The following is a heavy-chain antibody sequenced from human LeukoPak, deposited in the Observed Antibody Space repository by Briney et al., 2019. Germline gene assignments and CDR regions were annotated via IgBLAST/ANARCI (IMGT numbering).Heavy chain of an antibody. J-gene: IGHJ3*02. CDR1: GGTFSSYA. CDR3: AREGWELRAFDI. D-gene: IGHD1-26*01. CDR2: INPNSGGT. V-gene: IGHV1-2*02. Sequence: GSSVKVSCKASGGTFSSYAISWVRQAPGQGLEWMGWINPNSGGTNYAQKFQGRVTMTRDTSISTAYMELSRLRSDDTAVYYCAREGWELRAFDIWGQGTMVTVSS.